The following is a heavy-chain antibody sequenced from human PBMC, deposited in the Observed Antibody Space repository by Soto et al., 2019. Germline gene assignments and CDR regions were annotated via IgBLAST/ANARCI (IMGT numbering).Heavy chain of an antibody. CDR1: GGSIRSTNYY. CDR2: IYYSGST. Sequence: QLQLQESGPGLVKPSETLSLTCTVSGGSIRSTNYYWGWIHQPLGKDLEWIGSIYYSGSTYYNPSLNSRVTISVDTSKNQFSLKLSSVTAADTAVYYCARHDYGDYPRVFDYWGQGTLVTVSS. D-gene: IGHD4-17*01. CDR3: ARHDYGDYPRVFDY. J-gene: IGHJ4*02. V-gene: IGHV4-39*01.